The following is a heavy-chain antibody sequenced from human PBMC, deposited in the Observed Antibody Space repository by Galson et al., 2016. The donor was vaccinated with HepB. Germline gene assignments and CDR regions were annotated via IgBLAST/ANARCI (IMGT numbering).Heavy chain of an antibody. D-gene: IGHD4-11*01. CDR2: ISGSGHST. J-gene: IGHJ6*03. V-gene: IGHV3-23*01. CDR1: GFSFSNYA. CDR3: AKVSDDYSDYRRSYYYYYMGV. Sequence: SLRLSCAASGFSFSNYAMNWVRQAPGKGLEWVSVISGSGHSTNYADSVKGRFTISRDNSKSTLYLQMNGLRAEDTAVYYCAKVSDDYSDYRRSYYYYYMGVWGKGTTVIVSS.